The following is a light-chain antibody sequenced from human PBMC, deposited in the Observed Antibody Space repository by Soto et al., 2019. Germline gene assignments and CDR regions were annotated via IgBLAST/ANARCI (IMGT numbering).Light chain of an antibody. J-gene: IGKJ1*01. CDR1: QSISTY. CDR3: QQSNSIPWT. CDR2: GAS. Sequence: DIQMTQSPSSLSASVGDRVTITCRARQSISTYLNWYQQRPGQAPKLLIFGASILQSGVPSRFSGSGSGTDFTLTVSSLRPEDFATYYCQQSNSIPWTFGQGTKVEIK. V-gene: IGKV1-39*01.